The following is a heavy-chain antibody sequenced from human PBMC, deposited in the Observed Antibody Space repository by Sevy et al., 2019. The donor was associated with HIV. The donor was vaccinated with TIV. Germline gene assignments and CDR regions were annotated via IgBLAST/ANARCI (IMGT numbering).Heavy chain of an antibody. CDR1: GFTFSGYT. Sequence: GGSLRLSCAASGFTFSGYTLHWVRQAPGKGLEWVAVISFDGRNKYYVDSVKGRFTISRDNSKNTLYLQMNSLRPEDTPVYYCARGGWGIVVVPAAFDIWGQGTMVTVSS. CDR2: ISFDGRNK. J-gene: IGHJ3*02. V-gene: IGHV3-30*04. CDR3: ARGGWGIVVVPAAFDI. D-gene: IGHD2-2*01.